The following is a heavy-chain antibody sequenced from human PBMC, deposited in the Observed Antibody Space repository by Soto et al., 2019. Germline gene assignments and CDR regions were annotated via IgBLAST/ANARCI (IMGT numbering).Heavy chain of an antibody. CDR2: IYWNDDK. J-gene: IGHJ5*02. V-gene: IGHV2-5*01. CDR1: GFSLSTSGVG. D-gene: IGHD4-4*01. CDR3: AHRHSNYPSDWFDP. Sequence: VSGPTLVNPTQTLTLTCTFSGFSLSTSGVGVGWIRQPPGKALEWLALIYWNDDKRYSPSLKSRLTITKGTSKNQVVLTMTNMDPVDTATYYCAHRHSNYPSDWFDPWGQGTLVTVSS.